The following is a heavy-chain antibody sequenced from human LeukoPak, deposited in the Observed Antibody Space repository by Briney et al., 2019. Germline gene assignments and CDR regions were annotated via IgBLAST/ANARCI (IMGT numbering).Heavy chain of an antibody. Sequence: GGSLRLSCAASGFTFSNAWLSWVRQAPEKGLEWVGRIKSKVNGETMDYAAPVKGRFTISRDDSKSTLYLQMNSLRTEDTAVYYCTTTVGYTGYDWGYWGQGTLVTVSS. J-gene: IGHJ4*02. CDR2: IKSKVNGETM. D-gene: IGHD5-12*01. V-gene: IGHV3-15*01. CDR3: TTTVGYTGYDWGY. CDR1: GFTFSNAW.